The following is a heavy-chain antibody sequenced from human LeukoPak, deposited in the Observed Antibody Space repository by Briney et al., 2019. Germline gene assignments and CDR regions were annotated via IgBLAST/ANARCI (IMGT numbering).Heavy chain of an antibody. CDR2: VFYSGNT. J-gene: IGHJ4*02. CDR3: ARVGGGYDGYFDY. Sequence: SETLSLTCAVSGGSISTNHWSWIRQPPGKGLEWIGYVFYSGNTNYNPSLKSRVTISVDTSKNHFYLKLSSVTAADTAMYYYARVGGGYDGYFDYWAREPWSPSPQ. D-gene: IGHD5-12*01. V-gene: IGHV4-59*01. CDR1: GGSISTNH.